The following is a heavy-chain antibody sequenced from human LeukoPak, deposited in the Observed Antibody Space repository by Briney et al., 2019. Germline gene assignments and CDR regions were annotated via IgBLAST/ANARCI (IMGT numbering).Heavy chain of an antibody. V-gene: IGHV4-34*01. J-gene: IGHJ4*02. CDR2: INHRGST. CDR1: GGSFSHYY. Sequence: SETLSLTCAVSGGSFSHYYWTYIRQPPGKGLEWIGEINHRGSTHYNPSLKSRVTISVDTSKNQFSLKLNSVTAADTVVYYCASSPSYDTSGYYYDHWGQGTLVTVSS. D-gene: IGHD3-22*01. CDR3: ASSPSYDTSGYYYDH.